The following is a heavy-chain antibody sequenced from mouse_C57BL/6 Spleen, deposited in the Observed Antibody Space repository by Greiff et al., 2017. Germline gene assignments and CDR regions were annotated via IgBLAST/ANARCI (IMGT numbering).Heavy chain of an antibody. CDR3: ARKGGDYDEFAY. J-gene: IGHJ3*01. CDR2: IYPGDGDT. Sequence: QVQLKESGAELVKPGASVKISCKASGYAFSSYWMNWVKQRPGKGLEWIGQIYPGDGDTNYNGKFKGKATLTADQSSSTAYMQLSSLTSEDSAVYFCARKGGDYDEFAYWGQGTLVTVSA. V-gene: IGHV1-80*01. CDR1: GYAFSSYW. D-gene: IGHD2-4*01.